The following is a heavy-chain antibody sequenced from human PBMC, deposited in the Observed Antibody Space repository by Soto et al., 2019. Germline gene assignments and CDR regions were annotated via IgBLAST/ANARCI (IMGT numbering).Heavy chain of an antibody. CDR3: ARDEGYKWNYGGSWFDP. V-gene: IGHV1-18*01. CDR2: ISAYNGNT. CDR1: GYTFTSYG. D-gene: IGHD1-7*01. J-gene: IGHJ5*02. Sequence: QVQLVQSGAEVKKPGASVKVSCKASGYTFTSYGISWVRQAPGQGLEWMGWISAYNGNTNYAQKLQGRVTMTPDTSTSTAYMELRSLRSDDTAVYYWARDEGYKWNYGGSWFDPWGQGTLVTVSS.